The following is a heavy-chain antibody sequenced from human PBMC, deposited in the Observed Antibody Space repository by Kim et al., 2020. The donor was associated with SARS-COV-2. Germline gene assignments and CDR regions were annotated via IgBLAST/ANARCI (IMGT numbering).Heavy chain of an antibody. D-gene: IGHD3-22*01. CDR3: ARGNPFDDYDSSSAYRNYYYYGMDV. J-gene: IGHJ6*02. CDR2: IIPILGIA. V-gene: IGHV1-69*02. CDR1: GGTFSSYT. Sequence: SVKVSCKASGGTFSSYTISWVRQAPGQGLEWMGRIIPILGIANYAQKFQGRVTITADKSTSTAYMELSSLRSEDTAVYYCARGNPFDDYDSSSAYRNYYYYGMDVWGQGTTVTVSS.